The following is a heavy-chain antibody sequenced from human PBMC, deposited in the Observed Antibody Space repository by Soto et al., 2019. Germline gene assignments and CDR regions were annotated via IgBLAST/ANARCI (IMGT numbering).Heavy chain of an antibody. CDR1: GFTFSRYA. CDR2: VSGSGGST. J-gene: IGHJ6*02. Sequence: LRLSCAASGFTFSRYAMSWVRQAPGKGLEWVSAVSGSGGSTYYADSVKGRFTISRDNSKNTLYLQMNSLRAEDTAVYYCAKDSPGYYYYGMDVWGQGTTVTVSS. V-gene: IGHV3-23*01. CDR3: AKDSPGYYYYGMDV.